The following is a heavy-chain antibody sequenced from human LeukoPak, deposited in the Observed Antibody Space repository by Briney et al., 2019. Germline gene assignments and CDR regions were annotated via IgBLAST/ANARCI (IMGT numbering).Heavy chain of an antibody. CDR1: GFTLSTYA. CDR3: AKDRGY. V-gene: IGHV3-23*01. CDR2: ISGTGGST. Sequence: GGSLRLSCAASGFTLSTYAMTWVRQAPGKGLEWVSAISGTGGSTYYTDSVKGRFTISRDNSKNTLYLQMHSLRAEDTAVYYCAKDRGYWGQGTLVTVSS. J-gene: IGHJ4*02.